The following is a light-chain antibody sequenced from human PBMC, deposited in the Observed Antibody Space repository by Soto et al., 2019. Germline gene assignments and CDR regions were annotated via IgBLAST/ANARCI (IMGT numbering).Light chain of an antibody. Sequence: QSVLTQPASVSGSPGQSSTISCTGTSSDVGAYSYVSWYQQHPGKAPKLMIYEVSNRPSGVSSRFSGSKSGNTASLTISGLQAEDEADYYCSSYTTTNTYVFGTGTKVTVL. J-gene: IGLJ1*01. CDR1: SSDVGAYSY. CDR3: SSYTTTNTYV. CDR2: EVS. V-gene: IGLV2-14*01.